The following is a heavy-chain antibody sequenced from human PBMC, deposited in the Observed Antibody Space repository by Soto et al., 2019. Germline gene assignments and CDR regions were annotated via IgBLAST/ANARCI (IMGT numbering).Heavy chain of an antibody. V-gene: IGHV5-10-1*01. CDR2: IDPSDSYT. D-gene: IGHD2-2*01. CDR3: VTETLGSTSCYYH. Sequence: PGESLKISCKGSGYSFTTYWISWLRQMPGKGLEWMGRIDPSDSYTNYSPSFQGHVTFSADKSISTAYLQWSSLKTSDTAMYYCVTETLGSTSCYYHWGQGTLVTVSS. CDR1: GYSFTTYW. J-gene: IGHJ5*02.